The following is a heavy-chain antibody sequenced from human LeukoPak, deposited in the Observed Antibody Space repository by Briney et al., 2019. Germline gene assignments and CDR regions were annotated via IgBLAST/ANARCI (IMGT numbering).Heavy chain of an antibody. V-gene: IGHV3-7*01. CDR2: IKQDGSEK. D-gene: IGHD3-22*01. CDR3: ARASGSHYYDSSGYYH. CDR1: GFTFGSYW. Sequence: GGSLRLSCAASGFTFGSYWMSWVRQAPGKGLEWVANIKQDGSEKYYVDSVKGRFTISRDNAKNSLYLQMNSLRAEDTAVYYCARASGSHYYDSSGYYHWGQGTLVTVSS. J-gene: IGHJ5*02.